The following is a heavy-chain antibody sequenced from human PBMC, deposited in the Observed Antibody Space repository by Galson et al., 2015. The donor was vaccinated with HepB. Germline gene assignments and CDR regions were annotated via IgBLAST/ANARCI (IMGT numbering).Heavy chain of an antibody. Sequence: SLRLSCAASGFTFSSYAMHWVRQAPGKGLEWVAVISYDGSNKYYADSVKGRFTISRDNSKNTLYLQMNSLRAEDTAVYYCARDGWWLRGWYFDYWGQGTLVTVSS. CDR3: ARDGWWLRGWYFDY. D-gene: IGHD5-12*01. CDR2: ISYDGSNK. CDR1: GFTFSSYA. J-gene: IGHJ4*02. V-gene: IGHV3-30-3*01.